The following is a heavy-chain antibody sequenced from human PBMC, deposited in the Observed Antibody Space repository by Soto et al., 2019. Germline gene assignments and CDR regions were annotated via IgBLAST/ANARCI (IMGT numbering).Heavy chain of an antibody. D-gene: IGHD3-22*01. CDR2: IYYSGST. Sequence: QVQLQESGPGLVKPSETLSLTCTVSGGSVSSGSYYWSWIRQPPGKGLEWIGYIYYSGSTNYNPSLKSGVTISVDTSKYQFSLKLSSVTAADTAVYYCASLLGDYYDSSGYYLADYWGQGTLVTVSS. V-gene: IGHV4-61*01. CDR1: GGSVSSGSYY. J-gene: IGHJ4*02. CDR3: ASLLGDYYDSSGYYLADY.